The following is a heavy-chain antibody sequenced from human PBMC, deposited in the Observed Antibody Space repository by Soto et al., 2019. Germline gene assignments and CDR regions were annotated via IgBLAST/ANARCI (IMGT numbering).Heavy chain of an antibody. CDR2: IYYSGST. V-gene: IGHV4-39*01. J-gene: IGHJ6*03. CDR3: ARRAHLGYGDFLYYMDV. Sequence: SETLSLTCTVSGGSISSSSYYWGWIRQPPGKGLEWIGSIYYSGSTYYNPSLKSRVTISVDTSKNQFSLKLSSVTAADTAVYYCARRAHLGYGDFLYYMDVWGKGATVTVSS. CDR1: GGSISSSSYY. D-gene: IGHD4-17*01.